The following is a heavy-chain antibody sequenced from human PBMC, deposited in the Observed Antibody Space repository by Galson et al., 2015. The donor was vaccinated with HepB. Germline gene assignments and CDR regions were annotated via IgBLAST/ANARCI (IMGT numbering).Heavy chain of an antibody. V-gene: IGHV3-21*01. CDR2: ISSSSSYI. Sequence: SLRLSCVASGFTFSSYSMNWVRQAPGKGLEWVSSISSSSSYIYYADSVKGRFTISRDNAKNSLYLQMNSLRAEDTAVYYCARDDPSWFDPWGQGTLVTVSS. J-gene: IGHJ5*02. CDR3: ARDDPSWFDP. CDR1: GFTFSSYS.